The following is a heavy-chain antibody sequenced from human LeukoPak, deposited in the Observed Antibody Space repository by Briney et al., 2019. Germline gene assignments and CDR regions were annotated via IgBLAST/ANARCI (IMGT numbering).Heavy chain of an antibody. J-gene: IGHJ4*02. CDR3: ARDLAPYCSGGRCSTFDS. D-gene: IGHD2-15*01. CDR2: ISSSSSYI. Sequence: GGSLRLSCAASGFTFSSYTMNWVRLAPGKGLEWVSSISSSSSYIYYADSVKGRFTISRDNAKNSLYLQVNSLRAEDTAVYYCARDLAPYCSGGRCSTFDSWGQGTLVTVSS. V-gene: IGHV3-21*01. CDR1: GFTFSSYT.